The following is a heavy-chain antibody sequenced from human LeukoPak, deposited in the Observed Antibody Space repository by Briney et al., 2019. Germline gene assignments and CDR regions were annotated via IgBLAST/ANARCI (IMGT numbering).Heavy chain of an antibody. CDR3: AKDSPVATW. J-gene: IGHJ4*02. V-gene: IGHV3-23*01. D-gene: IGHD1-26*01. Sequence: PGGSLRLSCVASGFIFSDYSMNWVRQAPRKGLEWVSSITESGDGTYYADSVMGRFTISRDDSKNTLYLQMNSLKDEDTAVYYCAKDSPVATWWGQGTLVTVSS. CDR1: GFIFSDYS. CDR2: ITESGDGT.